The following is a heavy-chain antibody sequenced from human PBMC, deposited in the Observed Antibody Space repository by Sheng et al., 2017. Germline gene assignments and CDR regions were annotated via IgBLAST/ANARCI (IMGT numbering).Heavy chain of an antibody. Sequence: EVQLVESGGGLVQPGGSLRLSCAASGFTFSSYWMNWVRQAPGKGLEWVANIKQDGSEKYYVDSVKGRFTISRXNAKNSLFLQMVSLRAEDTAVYYCARESSYINFDYWGQGTLVTVSS. CDR1: GFTFSSYW. CDR2: IKQDGSEK. J-gene: IGHJ4*02. D-gene: IGHD5-18*01. V-gene: IGHV3-7*01. CDR3: ARESSYINFDY.